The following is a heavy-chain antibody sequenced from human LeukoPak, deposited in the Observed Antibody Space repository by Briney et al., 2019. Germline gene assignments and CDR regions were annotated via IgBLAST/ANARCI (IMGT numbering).Heavy chain of an antibody. D-gene: IGHD3-9*01. Sequence: GRPLRLSCAASGFTFSSYGMHWVRQAPGKGLEWVAVISYDGSNKYYADSVKGRFTISRDNSKNTLYLQMNSLRAEDTAVYYCAKPSSTFDWLLWLDYWGQGTLVTVSS. J-gene: IGHJ4*02. CDR2: ISYDGSNK. CDR3: AKPSSTFDWLLWLDY. V-gene: IGHV3-30*18. CDR1: GFTFSSYG.